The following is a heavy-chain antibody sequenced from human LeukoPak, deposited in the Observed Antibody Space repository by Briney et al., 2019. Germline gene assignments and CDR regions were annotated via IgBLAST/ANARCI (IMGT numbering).Heavy chain of an antibody. J-gene: IGHJ5*02. CDR1: GFTFSRYA. CDR2: VSGSGGST. CDR3: AKDRPVCTTTSCYEITWFDP. Sequence: GGSLRLSCAASGFTFSRYAMNWVRQAPGKGLEWVSTVSGSGGSTYYAGSVKGRFTISRDNSKNTLYLQMSSLRAEDTAVYYCAKDRPVCTTTSCYEITWFDPWGQGTLVTVSS. D-gene: IGHD2-2*01. V-gene: IGHV3-23*01.